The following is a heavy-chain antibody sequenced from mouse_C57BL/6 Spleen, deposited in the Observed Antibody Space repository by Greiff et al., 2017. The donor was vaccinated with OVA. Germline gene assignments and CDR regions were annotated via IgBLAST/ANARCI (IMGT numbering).Heavy chain of an antibody. J-gene: IGHJ4*01. V-gene: IGHV5-9*01. D-gene: IGHD3-2*02. Sequence: EVKLQESGGGLVKPGGSLKLSCAASGFTFSSYTMSWVRQTPEKRLEWVATISGGGGNTYYPDSVKGRFTISRDNAKNTLYLQMSSLRSEDTALYYCASRGDSSGSYYAMDYWGQGTSVTVSS. CDR1: GFTFSSYT. CDR3: ASRGDSSGSYYAMDY. CDR2: ISGGGGNT.